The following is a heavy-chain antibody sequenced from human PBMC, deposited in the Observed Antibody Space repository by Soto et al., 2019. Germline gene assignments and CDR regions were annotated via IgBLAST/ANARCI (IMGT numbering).Heavy chain of an antibody. Sequence: PGESLKISCKGSGYSFTSYWISGVRQMPGKGLEWMGRIDPSDSYTNYSPSFQGHVTISADKSISTAYLQWSSLKASDTAMYYCARPRTDAFDIWGQGTMVTVSS. CDR2: IDPSDSYT. V-gene: IGHV5-10-1*01. CDR1: GYSFTSYW. J-gene: IGHJ3*02. CDR3: ARPRTDAFDI.